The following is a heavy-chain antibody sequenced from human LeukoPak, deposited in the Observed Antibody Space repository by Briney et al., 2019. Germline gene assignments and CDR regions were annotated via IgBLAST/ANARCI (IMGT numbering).Heavy chain of an antibody. CDR1: GFTFSEYY. Sequence: GGSLRHSCAASGFTFSEYYMTWIRQAPGKGLEWISYISSGAHTIYYADSVKGRFTISRDNAKNSVYLQMNSLRVEDTAVYYCARDRYNMDVWGQGTTVSVS. J-gene: IGHJ6*02. V-gene: IGHV3-11*01. CDR3: ARDRYNMDV. CDR2: ISSGAHTI. D-gene: IGHD5-24*01.